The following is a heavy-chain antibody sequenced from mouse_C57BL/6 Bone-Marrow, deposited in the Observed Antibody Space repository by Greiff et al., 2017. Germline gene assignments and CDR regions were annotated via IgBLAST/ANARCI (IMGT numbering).Heavy chain of an antibody. CDR3: SRQVTTVLATKYFDV. V-gene: IGHV5-9*01. D-gene: IGHD1-1*01. Sequence: EVKLMASGGGLVKPGGSLKLSCAASGFTFSSYTMSWVRQTPEKRLQWVAAISGGGGNTYYPDSVKGRFTIARANDKNILYLQMSSLRSEDTALYYCSRQVTTVLATKYFDVWGTGTTVTVSS. J-gene: IGHJ1*03. CDR1: GFTFSSYT. CDR2: ISGGGGNT.